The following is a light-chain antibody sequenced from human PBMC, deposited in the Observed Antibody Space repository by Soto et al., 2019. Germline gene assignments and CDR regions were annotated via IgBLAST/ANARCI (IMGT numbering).Light chain of an antibody. CDR3: QILGTGIQV. CDR2: INYDGTH. CDR1: SGYSTYA. V-gene: IGLV4-69*01. Sequence: QSVLTQSPAASASLGASVKLTCTLSSGYSTYAIAWHQQQSEKGPRFLMKINYDGTHSKGDGFFDRFSGSSSVAERHLTISSLQSEDEADYYCQILGTGIQVFGGGTKLTVL. J-gene: IGLJ3*02.